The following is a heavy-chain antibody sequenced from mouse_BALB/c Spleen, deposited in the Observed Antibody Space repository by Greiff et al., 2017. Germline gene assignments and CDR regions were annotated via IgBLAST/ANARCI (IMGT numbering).Heavy chain of an antibody. J-gene: IGHJ2*01. CDR2: IYPGNVNT. V-gene: IGHV1S56*01. D-gene: IGHD2-14*01. CDR3: ARGGDRFYFDY. Sequence: QVQLQQSGPELVKPGASVRISCKASGYTFTSYYIHWVKQRPGQGLEWIGWIYPGNVNTKYNEKFKGKATLTADKSSSTAYMQLSSLTSEDSAVYFCARGGDRFYFDYWGQGTTLTVSS. CDR1: GYTFTSYY.